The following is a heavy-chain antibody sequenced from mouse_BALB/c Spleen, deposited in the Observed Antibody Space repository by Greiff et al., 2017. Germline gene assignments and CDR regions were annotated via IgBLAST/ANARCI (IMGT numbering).Heavy chain of an antibody. CDR3: ARQGWYTTAGAMDY. CDR1: GFTFSSYY. J-gene: IGHJ4*01. V-gene: IGHV5-6-2*01. Sequence: EVKLVESGGGLVKLGGSLKLSCAASGFTFSSYYMSWVRQTPEKRLELVAAINSNGGSTYYPDSVKGRFTISRDNAKNTLYLQMSSLKSEDTAMYYCARQGWYTTAGAMDYWGQGTSVTVSS. CDR2: INSNGGST. D-gene: IGHD1-2*01.